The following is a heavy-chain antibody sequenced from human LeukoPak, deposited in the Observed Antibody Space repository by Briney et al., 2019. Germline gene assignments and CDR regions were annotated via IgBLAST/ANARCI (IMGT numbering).Heavy chain of an antibody. CDR2: ISYDGSNK. Sequence: PGGSLRLSCAASGFTFSSYAMHWVRQAPGKGLEWVAVISYDGSNKYYADSVKGRFTISRDNSKNTLYLQMNSLRAEDTAVYYCARDSSYRVPAAILVWGQGTLVTVSS. D-gene: IGHD2-2*02. CDR3: ARDSSYRVPAAILV. CDR1: GFTFSSYA. J-gene: IGHJ4*02. V-gene: IGHV3-30-3*01.